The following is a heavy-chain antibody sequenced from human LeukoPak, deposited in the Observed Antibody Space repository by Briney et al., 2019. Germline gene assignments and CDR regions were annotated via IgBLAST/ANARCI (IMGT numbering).Heavy chain of an antibody. J-gene: IGHJ4*02. D-gene: IGHD7-27*01. CDR3: AREDGDPYSPFDY. Sequence: PGGSLRLSCAVPGFTVSSNYMTWVRQAPGKGLEWVSVIYSGGTTYYTDSVKGRFTISRDNSRNTVYLQMNSLRAEDTAVYYCAREDGDPYSPFDYWGQGTLVTVSS. CDR2: IYSGGTT. CDR1: GFTVSSNY. V-gene: IGHV3-53*01.